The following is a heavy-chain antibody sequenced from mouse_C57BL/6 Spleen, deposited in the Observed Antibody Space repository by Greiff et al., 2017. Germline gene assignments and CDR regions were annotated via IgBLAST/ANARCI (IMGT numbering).Heavy chain of an antibody. CDR1: GYTFTSYW. CDR3: AAGRGNWDDFDY. V-gene: IGHV1-52*01. Sequence: QVQLQQPGAELVRPGSSVKLSCKASGYTFTSYWMHWVKQRPIQGLEWIGNIDPSDSETHYNQKFKDKATLTVEKSSSTAYMQLSRLTSEDSAVYYCAAGRGNWDDFDYWGQGTTLTVSS. CDR2: IDPSDSET. D-gene: IGHD4-1*01. J-gene: IGHJ2*01.